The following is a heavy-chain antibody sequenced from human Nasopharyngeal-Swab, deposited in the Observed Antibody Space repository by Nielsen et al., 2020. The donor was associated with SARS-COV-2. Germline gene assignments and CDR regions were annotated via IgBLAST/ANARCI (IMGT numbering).Heavy chain of an antibody. J-gene: IGHJ3*02. CDR1: GFTFSSYA. Sequence: GGSLRLSCAASGFTFSSYAMSWVRQAPGKGLEWVSAISGSGGSTYYADSVKGRFTISRDNSKNTLYLQMNSLRAEDTAVYYCAKEISTYYYDSSGYYYVAPHDAFDIWGQGTMVTVSS. V-gene: IGHV3-23*01. D-gene: IGHD3-22*01. CDR3: AKEISTYYYDSSGYYYVAPHDAFDI. CDR2: ISGSGGST.